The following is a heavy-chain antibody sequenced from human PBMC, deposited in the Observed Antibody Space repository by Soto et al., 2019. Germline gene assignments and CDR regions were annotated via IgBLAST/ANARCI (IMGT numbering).Heavy chain of an antibody. V-gene: IGHV1-18*01. D-gene: IGHD6-19*01. Sequence: QVQLVQSGAEVKKPGASVKVSCKASGYTFTSYGISWVRQAPGQGLEWMGWVNAYTGNTNYAQKFQGRVTMTTDTSKSTAYLELRSLRSNDTVVYYCAREAVSGRTGFDYWGQGNLVTVSS. CDR1: GYTFTSYG. CDR2: VNAYTGNT. J-gene: IGHJ4*02. CDR3: AREAVSGRTGFDY.